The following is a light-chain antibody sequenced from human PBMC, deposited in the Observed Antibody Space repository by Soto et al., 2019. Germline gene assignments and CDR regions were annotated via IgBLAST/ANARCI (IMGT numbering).Light chain of an antibody. CDR1: SGHSTYI. Sequence: QPVLTQSSSASASLGSSVKLTCTLSSGHSTYIIAWHQQQPGKAPRYLMKLEGSGSYNKGSGVPDRFSGSSSGADRYLTISNLQFEDEADYYCETCVSNTYVFGTGTKVTVL. CDR2: LEGSGSY. CDR3: ETCVSNTYV. J-gene: IGLJ1*01. V-gene: IGLV4-60*02.